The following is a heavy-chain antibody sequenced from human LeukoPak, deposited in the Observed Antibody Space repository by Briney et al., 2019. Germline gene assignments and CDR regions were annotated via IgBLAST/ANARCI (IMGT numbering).Heavy chain of an antibody. D-gene: IGHD3-22*01. J-gene: IGHJ4*02. V-gene: IGHV4-31*03. Sequence: SQTLSLTCTVSGGSISSGGYYWSWIRQHPGKGLEWIGYIYYSGSTYYNPSLKSRVTISVDTSKNQFSLKLSSVAAADTAVYYCARDIHDSSGYYFDYWGQGTLVTVSS. CDR1: GGSISSGGYY. CDR2: IYYSGST. CDR3: ARDIHDSSGYYFDY.